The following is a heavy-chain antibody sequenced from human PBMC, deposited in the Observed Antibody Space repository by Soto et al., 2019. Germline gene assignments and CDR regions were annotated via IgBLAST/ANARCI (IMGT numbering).Heavy chain of an antibody. J-gene: IGHJ4*02. V-gene: IGHV3-30*18. Sequence: PGGSLRLSCAASGFSFSSYGMHWVRQAAGKGLEWVAVISYDGSNKYYADSVRGRFTISRDNSKNTLYLQMNSLRPEDTAVFYCAKERMKQYQLLTFFDYWGQGTLVTGSS. D-gene: IGHD2-2*01. CDR1: GFSFSSYG. CDR3: AKERMKQYQLLTFFDY. CDR2: ISYDGSNK.